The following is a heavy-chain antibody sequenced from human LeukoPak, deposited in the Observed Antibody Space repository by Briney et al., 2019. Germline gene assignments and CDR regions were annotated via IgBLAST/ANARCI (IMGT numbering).Heavy chain of an antibody. CDR1: GYTFTSYG. V-gene: IGHV7-4-1*02. CDR2: INTNTGNP. D-gene: IGHD3-9*01. CDR3: ARSPRPVLRYFDWLWGLDAFDI. J-gene: IGHJ3*02. Sequence: GASVKVSCKASGYTFTSYGISWVRQAPGQGLEWMGWINTNTGNPTYAQGFTGRFVFSLDTSVSTAYLQISSLKAEDTAVYYCARSPRPVLRYFDWLWGLDAFDIWGQGTMVTVSS.